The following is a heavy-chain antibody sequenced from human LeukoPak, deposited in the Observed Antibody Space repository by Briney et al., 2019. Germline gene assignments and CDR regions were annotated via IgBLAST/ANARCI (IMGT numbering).Heavy chain of an antibody. CDR2: ISGSGGST. V-gene: IGHV3-23*01. J-gene: IGHJ4*02. Sequence: TGGSLRLSCAASGFTFSGYAMSWVRQAPGKGLEWVSAISGSGGSTYYADSVKGRFTISRDNSKNTLYLQMNSLRAEDTAVYYCAKPYCSSTSCYKFWGQGTLVTVSS. CDR3: AKPYCSSTSCYKF. CDR1: GFTFSGYA. D-gene: IGHD2-2*02.